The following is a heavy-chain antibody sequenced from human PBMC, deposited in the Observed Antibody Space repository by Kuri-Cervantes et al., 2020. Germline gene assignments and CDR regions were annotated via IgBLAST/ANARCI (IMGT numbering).Heavy chain of an antibody. Sequence: GGSLRLSCAASGFTFSSYEMNWVRQAPGKGLEWVSYISSSGSTIYYADSVKGRFTISRDNAKNSLYLQMNSLRAEDTAVYYCARTDYGDLWADAFDIWGQGTMVTVSS. J-gene: IGHJ3*02. CDR2: ISSSGSTI. CDR3: ARTDYGDLWADAFDI. D-gene: IGHD4-17*01. CDR1: GFTFSSYE. V-gene: IGHV3-48*03.